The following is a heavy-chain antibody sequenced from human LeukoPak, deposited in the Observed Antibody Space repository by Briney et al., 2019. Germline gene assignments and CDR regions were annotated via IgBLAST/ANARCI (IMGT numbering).Heavy chain of an antibody. CDR2: IYHSGST. V-gene: IGHV4-61*08. Sequence: SETLSLTCSVSGDSVDNSDYYWSWLRQPPGKELEWIGHIYHSGSTIYSSSLKGRVTISLDMSKNQFSLRLTSGTAADTAVFYCARDQGGGSYRHAFDVWGQGKMVIVSS. J-gene: IGHJ3*01. CDR1: GDSVDNSDYY. CDR3: ARDQGGGSYRHAFDV. D-gene: IGHD1-26*01.